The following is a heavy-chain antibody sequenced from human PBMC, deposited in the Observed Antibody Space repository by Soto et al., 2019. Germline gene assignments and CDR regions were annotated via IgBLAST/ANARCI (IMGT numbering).Heavy chain of an antibody. CDR1: GYTFTSFY. J-gene: IGHJ4*02. V-gene: IGHV1-46*01. CDR2: FNPTDGST. Sequence: ASVKVSCKASGYTFTSFYMHWVQQAPGQGLEWMGIFNPTDGSTTYARKFQGRVTMTRDTSTNTVYLELTSLTSEDTAVYYCARDEDSGSYYFDYWGQGSLVTVSS. D-gene: IGHD1-26*01. CDR3: ARDEDSGSYYFDY.